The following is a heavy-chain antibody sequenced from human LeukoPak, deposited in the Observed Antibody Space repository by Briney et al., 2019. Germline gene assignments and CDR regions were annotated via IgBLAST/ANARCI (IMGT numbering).Heavy chain of an antibody. V-gene: IGHV1-69*13. CDR3: ARDLGDYGDYLGDY. D-gene: IGHD4-17*01. CDR1: GGTFSSYA. J-gene: IGHJ4*02. Sequence: ASVRVSCKASGGTFSSYAFSWVRQAPGQGLEWVGGIIPIFGRANYAQKFQGRVTITADESTSTAYMELSSLRSEDTAVYYCARDLGDYGDYLGDYWGQGTLVTVSS. CDR2: IIPIFGRA.